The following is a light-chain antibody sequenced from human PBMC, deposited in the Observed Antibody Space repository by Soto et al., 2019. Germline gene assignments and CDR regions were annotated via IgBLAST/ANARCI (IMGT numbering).Light chain of an antibody. CDR2: GAS. Sequence: EIVLTQSPGTLSLSPGERATLSCRASQSVSSSYLAWYQQKPGQAPRLLIYGASSRATGIPARFSGSGSGTDFTLTISRLEPEDFAVYYCHQYCSSPQTFGQGTKVEIK. CDR1: QSVSSSY. J-gene: IGKJ1*01. V-gene: IGKV3-20*01. CDR3: HQYCSSPQT.